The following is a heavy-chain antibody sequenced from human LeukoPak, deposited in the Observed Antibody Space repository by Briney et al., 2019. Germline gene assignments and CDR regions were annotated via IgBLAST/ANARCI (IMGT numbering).Heavy chain of an antibody. Sequence: PSETLSLTCTVSGGSISSSSYYWGWIRQPPGKGLEWIGSIYYSGSTYYNPSLKSQVTISVDTSKNQFSLKLSSVTAADTAVYYCASSRGGDIVVVVAATYYMDVWGKGTTVTVSS. V-gene: IGHV4-39*01. CDR3: ASSRGGDIVVVVAATYYMDV. J-gene: IGHJ6*03. D-gene: IGHD2-15*01. CDR2: IYYSGST. CDR1: GGSISSSSYY.